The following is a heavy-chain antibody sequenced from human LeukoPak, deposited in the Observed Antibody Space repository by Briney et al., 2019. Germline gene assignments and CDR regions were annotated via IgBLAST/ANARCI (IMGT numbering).Heavy chain of an antibody. V-gene: IGHV3-30*04. CDR1: GFTFSSYA. Sequence: PAGRSLRLSCAASGFTFSSYAMHWVRQAPGKGLEWVAGTSYNGNNKYYADSVKGRFSISRDNSKNTLYLQMNSLRAEDTAVYYCAKGNVYGGNGMDVWGQGTTVTVSS. CDR2: TSYNGNNK. J-gene: IGHJ6*02. CDR3: AKGNVYGGNGMDV. D-gene: IGHD4/OR15-4a*01.